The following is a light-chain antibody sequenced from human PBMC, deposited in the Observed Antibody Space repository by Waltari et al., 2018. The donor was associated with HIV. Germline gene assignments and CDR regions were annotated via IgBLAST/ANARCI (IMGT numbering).Light chain of an antibody. CDR3: QQFRSYPRT. J-gene: IGKJ2*01. CDR2: DAS. CDR1: QGLRNA. V-gene: IGKV1-13*02. Sequence: AIVLSQLQSSLTPSMRHIVAITCRASQGLRNALAWYQQKPRRPPKLLIYDASTLEGGVPSRFSGSMSGTDFNLTISNLQPEDSATYYCQQFRSYPRTFGQGATLEIK.